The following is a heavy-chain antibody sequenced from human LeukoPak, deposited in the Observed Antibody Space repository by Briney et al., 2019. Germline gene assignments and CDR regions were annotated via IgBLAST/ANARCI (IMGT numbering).Heavy chain of an antibody. CDR2: IKQDGRGT. Sequence: GGSLRLSCAASGFTFSNFWMSWVRQAPGKGLEWVANIKQDGRGTYYVDSVKGRFTISRDNAKNSLYLQMNSLRDEDTAVYYCARDGSSWPTQKVNRFDPWGQGTLVTVSS. CDR1: GFTFSNFW. D-gene: IGHD6-13*01. J-gene: IGHJ5*02. CDR3: ARDGSSWPTQKVNRFDP. V-gene: IGHV3-7*01.